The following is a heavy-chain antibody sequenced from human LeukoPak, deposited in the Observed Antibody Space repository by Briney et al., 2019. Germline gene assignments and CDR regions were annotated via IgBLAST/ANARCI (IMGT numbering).Heavy chain of an antibody. CDR2: IKSKTDGGTT. V-gene: IGHV3-15*07. D-gene: IGHD1-14*01. J-gene: IGHJ6*02. CDR1: GFTFSNAW. Sequence: GGSLRLSCAASGFTFSNAWMNWVRQAPGKGMEWVGRIKSKTDGGTTDYAAPVKGRFTITRDNARSTLFLQMNSLGTEDTAVYYCAKDRGAPDFYYYYYGMDVWGQGTTVTVSS. CDR3: AKDRGAPDFYYYYYGMDV.